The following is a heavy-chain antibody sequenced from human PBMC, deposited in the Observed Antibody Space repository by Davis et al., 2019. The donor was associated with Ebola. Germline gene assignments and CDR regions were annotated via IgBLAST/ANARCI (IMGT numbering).Heavy chain of an antibody. V-gene: IGHV3-7*01. Sequence: PGGSLRLSCATSGFIFSSFWMSWVRQAPGKGLEWVANIKPDGSDKYYVDSMKGRFTISRDNAKSSLYLQMNSLRAEDTAMYYCARDIHWARGDWGQGTLVTVSS. CDR1: GFIFSSFW. J-gene: IGHJ4*02. D-gene: IGHD7-27*01. CDR2: IKPDGSDK. CDR3: ARDIHWARGD.